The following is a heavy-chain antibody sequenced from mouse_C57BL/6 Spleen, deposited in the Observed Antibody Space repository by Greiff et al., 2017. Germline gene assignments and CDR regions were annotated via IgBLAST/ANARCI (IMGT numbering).Heavy chain of an antibody. CDR2: IWSGGST. Sequence: QVQLKESGPGLVQPSQSLSITCPVSGFSLTSYGVHWVRQSPGKGLEWLGVIWSGGSTDYNAAFISRLSISKDNSKSQVFFKMNSLQADDTAIYYCAITPFPYWGQGTLVTVSA. CDR1: GFSLTSYG. J-gene: IGHJ3*01. CDR3: AITPFPY. V-gene: IGHV2-2*01.